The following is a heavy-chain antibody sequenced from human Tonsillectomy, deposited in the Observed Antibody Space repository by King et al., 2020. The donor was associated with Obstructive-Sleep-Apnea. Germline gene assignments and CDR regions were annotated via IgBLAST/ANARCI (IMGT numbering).Heavy chain of an antibody. Sequence: LQLQESGPGLVKPSETLSLTCTVSGVSISGYYWSWIRQPPGKGLEWIGYIPYSGSTNYNPSLKSRVTISVDTSKNQFSLKLSSVTAADTAVYYCARETDVYAYFDYWGQGTLVTVSS. J-gene: IGHJ4*02. CDR2: IPYSGST. V-gene: IGHV4-59*01. CDR1: GVSISGYY. CDR3: ARETDVYAYFDY. D-gene: IGHD2-8*01.